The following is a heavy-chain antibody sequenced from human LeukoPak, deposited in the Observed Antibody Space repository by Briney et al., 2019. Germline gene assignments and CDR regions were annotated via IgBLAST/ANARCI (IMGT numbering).Heavy chain of an antibody. D-gene: IGHD3-22*01. Sequence: GGSLRLSCAASGFTFTNYWMHWVRQAPGMGLVWVSRLPPDELDIIYADSVKGRFTVSRDNAKNTVCLQMNSLRAEDTAVYYCAKGPSSGYYFVYYGMDVWGQGTTVTVSS. CDR1: GFTFTNYW. CDR2: LPPDELDI. CDR3: AKGPSSGYYFVYYGMDV. V-gene: IGHV3-74*01. J-gene: IGHJ6*02.